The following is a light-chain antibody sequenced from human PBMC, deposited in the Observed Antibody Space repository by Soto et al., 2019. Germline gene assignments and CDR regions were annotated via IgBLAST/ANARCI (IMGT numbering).Light chain of an antibody. CDR1: QGIKNY. J-gene: IGKJ5*01. Sequence: DIVITQSPVTLSVSTGERATLSRRASQGIKNYLAWFQQKPGQAPRPLVYGASTRATTIPARFSGSGSGTDFTLSISSLQPEDFATYYCQQSYTAPSITFGQGTRLEIK. V-gene: IGKV3-15*01. CDR2: GAS. CDR3: QQSYTAPSIT.